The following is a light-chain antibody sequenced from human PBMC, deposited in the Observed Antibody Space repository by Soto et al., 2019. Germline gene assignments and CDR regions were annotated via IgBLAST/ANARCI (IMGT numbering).Light chain of an antibody. CDR1: QSINNSY. V-gene: IGKV3-20*01. CDR2: AAS. Sequence: EIVLTQSPGTLSLSPGERATLSCRASQSINNSYLACYQQKPGQAPRLLIYAASSRATGIPHRFSGSGSGTDFSLTISRLEHDDFAVYYCQLFGSSPGFTFGPGTKVDIK. CDR3: QLFGSSPGFT. J-gene: IGKJ3*01.